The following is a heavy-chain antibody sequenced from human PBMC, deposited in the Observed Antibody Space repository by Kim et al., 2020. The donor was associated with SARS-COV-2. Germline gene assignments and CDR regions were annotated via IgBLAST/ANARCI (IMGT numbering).Heavy chain of an antibody. D-gene: IGHD6-13*01. CDR2: IYTNGNT. Sequence: GGSLRLSCAVSGFIVSRNYMGWVRQAPGKGLEWVSVIYTNGNTYDVDSVKGRFTISRDNSKNTLFLQMNSLRADDTAVYYCATLIEIEAAGTSFKFWGRGTLVTVSS. J-gene: IGHJ4*02. CDR3: ATLIEIEAAGTSFKF. CDR1: GFIVSRNY. V-gene: IGHV3-53*01.